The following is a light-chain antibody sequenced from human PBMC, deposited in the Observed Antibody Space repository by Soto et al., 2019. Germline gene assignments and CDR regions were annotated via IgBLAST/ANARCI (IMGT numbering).Light chain of an antibody. CDR1: QSVSNNY. CDR3: QQYGSSGT. Sequence: EIVVTQPPGTLSLSPGERATLSCRASQSVSNNYLAWYQQKPGQAPRLLIYGASNRATGIPDRFSGSGSGTDFTLTSSILEPEDFAVYYCQQYGSSGTFGQGTKVDIK. J-gene: IGKJ1*01. CDR2: GAS. V-gene: IGKV3-20*01.